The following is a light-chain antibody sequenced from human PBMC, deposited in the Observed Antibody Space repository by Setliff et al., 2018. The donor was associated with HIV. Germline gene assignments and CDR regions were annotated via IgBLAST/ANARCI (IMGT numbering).Light chain of an antibody. V-gene: IGLV2-14*01. J-gene: IGLJ2*01. CDR3: SSYASSSTVL. CDR1: TSDVGGYNF. CDR2: EVS. Sequence: QFVLTQPRSVSGSPGQSVTISCTGTTSDVGGYNFVSWYQHHPGKAPKLIIFEVSNRPSGISNRFSGSKSGNTASLTISGLQAEDEADYVCSSYASSSTVLFGGGTKVTVL.